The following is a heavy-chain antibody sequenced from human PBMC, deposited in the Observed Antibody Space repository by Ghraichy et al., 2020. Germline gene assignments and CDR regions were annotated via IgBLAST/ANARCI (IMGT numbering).Heavy chain of an antibody. D-gene: IGHD6-19*01. CDR3: TKSVAARPVSGTSYYFDY. CDR1: GFTFSDSA. Sequence: GGSLRLSCAASGFTFSDSALHWVRQASGKGLEWVGRIRSKANSHATAYAASVTGRFTISRDDSKNTAYLEMSSLKTKDTAVYYCTKSVAARPVSGTSYYFDYWGQGTLVTVAS. J-gene: IGHJ4*02. CDR2: IRSKANSHAT. V-gene: IGHV3-73*01.